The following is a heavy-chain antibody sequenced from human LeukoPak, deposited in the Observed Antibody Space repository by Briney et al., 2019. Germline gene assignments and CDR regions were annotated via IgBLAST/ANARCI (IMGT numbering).Heavy chain of an antibody. CDR3: AKGGLWYVMNHH. V-gene: IGHV3-23*01. CDR1: GFTFSNYA. J-gene: IGHJ5*02. Sequence: GGSLRLSCTASGFTFSNYAMSWVRQAPGKGLEWVSTITGSGDSTYNADSVKGRFTISRDNSENTMNLQMNSLRAEDTAVYYCAKGGLWYVMNHHWGQGTLVTVSS. CDR2: ITGSGDST. D-gene: IGHD6-13*01.